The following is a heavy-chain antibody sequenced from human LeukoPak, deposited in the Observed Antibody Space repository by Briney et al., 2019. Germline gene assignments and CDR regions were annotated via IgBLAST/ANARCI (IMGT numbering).Heavy chain of an antibody. D-gene: IGHD3-3*01. J-gene: IGHJ4*02. CDR2: INHSGST. V-gene: IGHV4-34*01. CDR1: GGSFSGYY. Sequence: SETLSLTCAVYGGSFSGYYWSWIRQPPGKGLEWIGEINHSGSTNYNPSLKSRVTISVDTSKNQLSLKLSSVTAADTAVYYCARGVRYYDFWSGYLYYWGQGTLVTVSS. CDR3: ARGVRYYDFWSGYLYY.